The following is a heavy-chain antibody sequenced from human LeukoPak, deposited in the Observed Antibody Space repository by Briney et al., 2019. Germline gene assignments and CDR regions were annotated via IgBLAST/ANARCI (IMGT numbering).Heavy chain of an antibody. J-gene: IGHJ4*02. CDR1: GFTVSTNS. V-gene: IGHV3-53*01. CDR3: AKVPTSIYSGIYHYFDY. D-gene: IGHD1-26*01. CDR2: IYSDNT. Sequence: QPGGSLRLSCTVSGFTVSTNSMSWVRQAPGKGLEWVSFIYSDNTHYSDSVKGRFTISRDNSKNTLYLQMNSLRAEDTAVYYCAKVPTSIYSGIYHYFDYWGQGTLVTVSS.